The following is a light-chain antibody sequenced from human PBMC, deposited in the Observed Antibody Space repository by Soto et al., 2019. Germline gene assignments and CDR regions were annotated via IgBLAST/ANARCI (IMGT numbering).Light chain of an antibody. V-gene: IGKV3-15*01. Sequence: DIGMTQSPSTLSVSPGERATLSCRASQSVSSNLAWYQQKPGQAPRLLIYGASTRATGIPARFSGSGSGTEFTLTISSLQSEDFAVYYCQQYNNWPPWTFGQGTKV. CDR2: GAS. CDR3: QQYNNWPPWT. J-gene: IGKJ1*01. CDR1: QSVSSN.